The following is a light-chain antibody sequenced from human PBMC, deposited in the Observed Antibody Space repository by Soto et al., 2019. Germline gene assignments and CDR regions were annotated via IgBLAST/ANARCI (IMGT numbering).Light chain of an antibody. J-gene: IGLJ3*02. V-gene: IGLV1-51*01. CDR1: TPNIGSNS. CDR3: ATWDSSLKIGV. Sequence: QSVLTQPPSVSAAPGQRVTISCSGTTPNIGSNSVSWYLQVPGTVPKLLIYDTNKRPSGIPDRISGSKSGSSATLDITGLHTGDEADYYCATWDSSLKIGVFGGGTKLTVL. CDR2: DTN.